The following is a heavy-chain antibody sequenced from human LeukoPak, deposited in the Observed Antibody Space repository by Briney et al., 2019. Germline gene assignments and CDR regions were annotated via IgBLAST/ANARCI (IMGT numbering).Heavy chain of an antibody. J-gene: IGHJ4*02. CDR1: GFTFDDYG. CDR2: ITWNGGST. V-gene: IGHV3-20*04. Sequence: PGGSLRLSCAASGFTFDDYGMTWVRQAPGKGLEWVSGITWNGGSTGYAASVKGRYTISRDNAKNSLYLQMNSLRAEDTAVYYCARVVNYYDSSGYLDYWGQGTLVTVSS. D-gene: IGHD3-22*01. CDR3: ARVVNYYDSSGYLDY.